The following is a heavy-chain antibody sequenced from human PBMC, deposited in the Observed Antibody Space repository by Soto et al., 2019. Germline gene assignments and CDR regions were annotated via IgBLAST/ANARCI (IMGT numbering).Heavy chain of an antibody. V-gene: IGHV2-5*01. J-gene: IGHJ3*02. CDR3: AHSSEYDSSGRDAFDI. CDR2: IYWNDDK. Sequence: QITLKESGPTLVKPTQTLTLTCTFSGFSLSTSGVGVGWIRQPPGKALEWLALIYWNDDKRYSPSLKSRLTITKDPSKNQVVLTMTNMDPVDTATYYCAHSSEYDSSGRDAFDIWGQGTMVTVSS. CDR1: GFSLSTSGVG. D-gene: IGHD3-22*01.